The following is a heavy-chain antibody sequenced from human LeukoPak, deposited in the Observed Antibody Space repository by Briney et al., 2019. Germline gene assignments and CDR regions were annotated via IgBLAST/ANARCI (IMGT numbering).Heavy chain of an antibody. D-gene: IGHD3-3*01. CDR2: IYHSGST. J-gene: IGHJ3*02. CDR1: GGSISSGGYY. Sequence: PSETLSLTCTVSGGSISSGGYYWSWIRQPPEKGLEWIGYIYHSGSTYYNPSLKSRVTISVDRSKNQFSLKLSSVTAADTAVYYCARDRGIFGVVTTRGAFDIWGQGTMVTVSS. CDR3: ARDRGIFGVVTTRGAFDI. V-gene: IGHV4-30-2*01.